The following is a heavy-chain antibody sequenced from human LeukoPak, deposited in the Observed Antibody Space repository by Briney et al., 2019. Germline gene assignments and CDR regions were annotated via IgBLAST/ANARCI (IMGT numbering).Heavy chain of an antibody. V-gene: IGHV3-48*01. D-gene: IGHD6-6*01. CDR1: GFTFSSYS. Sequence: GGSLRLSCAATGFTFSSYSMNWVRQAPGKGLEWVSYISSSSSTIYYADSVKGRFTISRDNAKNSLYLQMNSLRAEDTAVYYCARDPARAARVSYYYYGMDVWGQGTTVTVSS. J-gene: IGHJ6*02. CDR3: ARDPARAARVSYYYYGMDV. CDR2: ISSSSSTI.